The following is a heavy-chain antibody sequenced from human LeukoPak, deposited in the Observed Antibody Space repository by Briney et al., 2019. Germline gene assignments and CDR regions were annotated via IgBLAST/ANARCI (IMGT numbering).Heavy chain of an antibody. Sequence: SVNVSCKASGGTFSSYAISWVRQAPGQGLEWMGGIIPIFGTANYAQKFQGRVTITADESTSTAYMELSSLRSEDTAVYYCARGTYYDILTGYSQGGYFDYWGQGTLVTVSS. J-gene: IGHJ4*02. CDR2: IIPIFGTA. CDR1: GGTFSSYA. V-gene: IGHV1-69*01. D-gene: IGHD3-9*01. CDR3: ARGTYYDILTGYSQGGYFDY.